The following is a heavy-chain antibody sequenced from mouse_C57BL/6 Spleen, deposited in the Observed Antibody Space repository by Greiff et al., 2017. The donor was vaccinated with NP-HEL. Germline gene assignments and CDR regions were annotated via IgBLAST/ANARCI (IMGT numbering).Heavy chain of an antibody. D-gene: IGHD1-1*01. CDR2: IDPSDSYT. V-gene: IGHV1-59*01. CDR3: ARDYYGSSRDGGYWYFDV. CDR1: GYTFTSYW. J-gene: IGHJ1*03. Sequence: VQLQQPGAELVRPGTSVKLSCKASGYTFTSYWMHWVKQRPGQGLEWIGVIDPSDSYTNYNQKFKGKATLTVDPSSSTAYMQLSSLTSEDSAVYYCARDYYGSSRDGGYWYFDVWGTGTTVTVSS.